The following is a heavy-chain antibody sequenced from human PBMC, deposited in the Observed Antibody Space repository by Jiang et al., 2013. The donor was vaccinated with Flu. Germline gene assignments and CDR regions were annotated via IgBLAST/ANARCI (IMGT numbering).Heavy chain of an antibody. CDR1: SSY. CDR2: SIPWEAP. Sequence: SSYWSWIRQPHGRAWSGLDTSIPWEAPTTTPPSNESSTMSLDTSKSQLSLRLSSVTAADTAMYYCARLRDHGDAFDMWGQGDNGHLLF. D-gene: IGHD2-8*01. J-gene: IGHJ3*02. CDR3: ARLRDHGDAFDM. V-gene: IGHV4-4*09.